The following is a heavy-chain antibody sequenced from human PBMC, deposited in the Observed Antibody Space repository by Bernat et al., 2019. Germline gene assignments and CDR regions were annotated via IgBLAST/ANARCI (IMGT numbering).Heavy chain of an antibody. CDR2: IVVGSDNT. D-gene: IGHD1-1*01. CDR3: AADQGTDWNGQGYFDY. J-gene: IGHJ4*02. CDR1: GFTFTSSA. Sequence: QMQLVQSGPEVKKPGTSVKVSCKASGFTFTSSAMQWVRQARGQRLEWIGWIVVGSDNTNYAQKFQERVTITRDMSTSTAYMELSSLRSEDTAVYYCAADQGTDWNGQGYFDYWGQGTLVTVSS. V-gene: IGHV1-58*02.